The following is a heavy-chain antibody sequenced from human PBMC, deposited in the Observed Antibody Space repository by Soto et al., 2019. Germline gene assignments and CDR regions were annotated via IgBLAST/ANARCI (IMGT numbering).Heavy chain of an antibody. CDR1: GYTFTSYD. V-gene: IGHV1-8*01. CDR2: MNPNSGNT. CDR3: ARDVVVVAATHYYYMDV. D-gene: IGHD2-15*01. Sequence: ASVKVSCKASGYTFTSYDINWVRQATGQGLEWMGWMNPNSGNTGYAQKFQGRVTMTRNTSISTAYMELSSLRSEDTAVYYCARDVVVVAATHYYYMDVWGKGTTVPVSS. J-gene: IGHJ6*03.